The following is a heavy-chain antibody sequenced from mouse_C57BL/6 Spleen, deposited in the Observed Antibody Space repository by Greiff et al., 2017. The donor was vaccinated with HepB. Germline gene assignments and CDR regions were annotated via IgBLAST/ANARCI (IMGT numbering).Heavy chain of an antibody. CDR1: GYTFTSYW. J-gene: IGHJ2*01. D-gene: IGHD4-1*01. CDR3: AREKLGRYSFDY. Sequence: QVQLQQSGAELVKPGASVKLSCKASGYTFTSYWMHWVKQRPGQGLEWIGMIHPNSGSTNYNEKFKSKATLTVDKSSSTAYMQLSSLTSEDSAVYYCAREKLGRYSFDYWGQGSTLTVSS. CDR2: IHPNSGST. V-gene: IGHV1-64*01.